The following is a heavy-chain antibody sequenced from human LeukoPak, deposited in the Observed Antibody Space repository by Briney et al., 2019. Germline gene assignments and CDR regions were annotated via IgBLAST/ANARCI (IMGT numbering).Heavy chain of an antibody. J-gene: IGHJ6*02. Sequence: SETLSLTCTVSGGSISSGGYYWSWIRQHPGKGLEWIGYIYYSGSTYYNPSLKSRVTISVDTSKNQFSLKLSSVTAADTAVYYCARDRHGSGTYNYYGMDVWGQGTTVTVFS. V-gene: IGHV4-31*03. D-gene: IGHD3-10*01. CDR3: ARDRHGSGTYNYYGMDV. CDR2: IYYSGST. CDR1: GGSISSGGYY.